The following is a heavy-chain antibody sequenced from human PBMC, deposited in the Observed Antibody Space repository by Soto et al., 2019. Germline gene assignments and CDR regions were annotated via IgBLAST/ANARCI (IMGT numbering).Heavy chain of an antibody. CDR2: IFYSGST. Sequence: QVQLQESGPGLVKPSQTLSLTCTVSGGSISSTGYFWTWIRQHPGKGLEWIGYIFYSGSTFHNPSLKSRVTISVDPSKNQFSLELSSVTAADTAVYYCAREAGSGDYFDYWGQGTLVTVSS. V-gene: IGHV4-31*03. J-gene: IGHJ4*02. CDR1: GGSISSTGYF. D-gene: IGHD1-26*01. CDR3: AREAGSGDYFDY.